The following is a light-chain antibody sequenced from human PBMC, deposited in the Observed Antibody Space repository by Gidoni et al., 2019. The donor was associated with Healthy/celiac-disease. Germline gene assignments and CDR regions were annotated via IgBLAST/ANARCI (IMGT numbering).Light chain of an antibody. V-gene: IGKV3-11*01. Sequence: DIVLTQSPATLSLSPGERATLSCRASQSDSSYIAWYQHKPGQAPRLLIYDASNRATGIPARFSGSGSGTDFTLTISSLEPEDYAVYYCQQRSNWPALTFGGGTKVEIK. CDR2: DAS. CDR3: QQRSNWPALT. CDR1: QSDSSY. J-gene: IGKJ4*01.